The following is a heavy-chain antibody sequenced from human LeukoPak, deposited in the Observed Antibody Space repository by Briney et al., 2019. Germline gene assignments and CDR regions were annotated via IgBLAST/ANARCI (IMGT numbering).Heavy chain of an antibody. CDR3: AKDINYDSSGYTLDY. CDR2: ISWNSGSI. CDR1: GFTFDDYA. J-gene: IGHJ4*02. V-gene: IGHV3-9*01. Sequence: GGSLRLSCAASGFTFDDYAMHWVRQAPGKGLEWVSGISWNSGSIGYADSVKGRFTISRDNAKNSLYLQVNSLRAEDTALYYCAKDINYDSSGYTLDYWGQGTLVTVSS. D-gene: IGHD3-22*01.